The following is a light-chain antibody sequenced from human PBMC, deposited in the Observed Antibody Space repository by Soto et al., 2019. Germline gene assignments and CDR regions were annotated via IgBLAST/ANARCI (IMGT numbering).Light chain of an antibody. CDR1: SSDIGSYYL. Sequence: QSALTQPASVSGSPGQSITISCTGTSSDIGSYYLVSWYKQHPGKAPELMIYEGSERPSGVSNRFSGSKSGNTASLTISGLQPEDEADYYCCSYAGSNSLVFGGGTKLTVL. CDR2: EGS. J-gene: IGLJ3*02. CDR3: CSYAGSNSLV. V-gene: IGLV2-23*01.